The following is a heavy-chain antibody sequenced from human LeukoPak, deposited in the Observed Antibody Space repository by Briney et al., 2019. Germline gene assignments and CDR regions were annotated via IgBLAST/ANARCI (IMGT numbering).Heavy chain of an antibody. V-gene: IGHV3-53*01. CDR1: GFIVSSSY. CDR2: IYSGGST. CDR3: AGGRGAVAGDTFDI. D-gene: IGHD6-19*01. J-gene: IGHJ3*02. Sequence: GGSLRLSCAASGFIVSSSYMSWVRQAPGKGLEWVSVIYSGGSTYYADSVKGRFTISRDNSKNTLYLQMHSLRAEDTAVYYCAGGRGAVAGDTFDIWGQGTMVTVSS.